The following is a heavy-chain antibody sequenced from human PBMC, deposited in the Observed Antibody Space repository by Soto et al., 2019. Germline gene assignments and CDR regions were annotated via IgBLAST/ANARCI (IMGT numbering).Heavy chain of an antibody. V-gene: IGHV1-69*01. J-gene: IGHJ3*02. D-gene: IGHD2-8*01. CDR3: ARDRGNGDSSAFDI. CDR1: GGTFSSYA. CDR2: VIPIFGTA. Sequence: QVQLVQSGAEVKKPGSSVKVSCKASGGTFSSYAISWVRQAPGQGLEWMGGVIPIFGTANYAQKFQGRVTITAYESTSTANRELSILRSEDTAVYYCARDRGNGDSSAFDIWGQGTMVTVSS.